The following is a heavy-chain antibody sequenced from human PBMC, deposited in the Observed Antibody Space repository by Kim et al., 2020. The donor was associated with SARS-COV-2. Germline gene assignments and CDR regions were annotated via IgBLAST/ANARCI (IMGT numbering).Heavy chain of an antibody. Sequence: SETLSLTCTVSGGSISSGSYYWSWIRQPAGKGLEWIGRIYTSGSTNYNPSLKSRFTISVDTSKNQFSLKLRSVPAADTAGYYCSLWQPRINWFDPWGQGTLVPLSS. D-gene: IGHD2-21*01. CDR1: GGSISSGSYY. J-gene: IGHJ5*02. CDR3: SLWQPRINWFDP. CDR2: IYTSGST. V-gene: IGHV4-61*02.